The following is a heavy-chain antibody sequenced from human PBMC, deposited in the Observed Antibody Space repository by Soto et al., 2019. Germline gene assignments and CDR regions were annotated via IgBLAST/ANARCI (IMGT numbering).Heavy chain of an antibody. CDR2: ASGSGGDT. Sequence: EVQLLESGGGLVQPGGSPRLSCAASGFTFGIYAMTWVRQAPGKGLEWVAAASGSGGDTYYADSVKGRFTISRDNSKNTLSLQMNSLSAEDTAMYYCAKDQMGTFADAFDMWGQGTMVIVSS. CDR3: AKDQMGTFADAFDM. CDR1: GFTFGIYA. D-gene: IGHD3-16*01. V-gene: IGHV3-23*01. J-gene: IGHJ3*02.